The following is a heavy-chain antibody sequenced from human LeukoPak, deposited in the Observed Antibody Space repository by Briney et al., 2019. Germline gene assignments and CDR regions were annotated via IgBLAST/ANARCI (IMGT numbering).Heavy chain of an antibody. V-gene: IGHV4-34*01. J-gene: IGHJ5*02. CDR3: ARRGPPRTMLRGVKSGWFDP. CDR1: GGSSTNYF. D-gene: IGHD3-10*01. Sequence: PSETLSLTCVLYGGSSTNYFWSWIRQPPGKGLEWIGEINRSASTNYNPSLKSRVTISIDTSKNQFPLKLSSVTAADTAVYYCARRGPPRTMLRGVKSGWFDPWGQGTLVTVSS. CDR2: INRSAST.